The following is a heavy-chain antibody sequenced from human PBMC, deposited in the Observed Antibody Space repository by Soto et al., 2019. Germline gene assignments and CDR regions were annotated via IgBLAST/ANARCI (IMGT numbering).Heavy chain of an antibody. CDR3: ERRIVVTEILVY. CDR2: IYYAGST. Sequence: SETLSLTWTVSGGSIISYYWSWIRQPPGRGLEWIGFIYYAGSTKYNPSLNSRVTISVDTSKNQFSLTVTSVTAADTAVYYCERRIVVTEILVYWGKGTLVPVSS. D-gene: IGHD5-12*01. CDR1: GGSIISYY. J-gene: IGHJ4*02. V-gene: IGHV4-59*08.